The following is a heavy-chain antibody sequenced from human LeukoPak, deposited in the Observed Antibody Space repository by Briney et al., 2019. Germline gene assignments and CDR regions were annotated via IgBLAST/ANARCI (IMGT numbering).Heavy chain of an antibody. J-gene: IGHJ5*02. CDR2: IYYSGST. V-gene: IGHV4-59*08. CDR1: GGSISSYY. Sequence: PWETLSLTCTVSGGSISSYYLSWIRQPPGKGLEWIGYIYYSGSTNYNPSLKSRVTISVDTSKNQFSLKLSSVTAADTAVYYCARHILLWFGELSPNWFDPWGQGTLVTASS. CDR3: ARHILLWFGELSPNWFDP. D-gene: IGHD3-10*01.